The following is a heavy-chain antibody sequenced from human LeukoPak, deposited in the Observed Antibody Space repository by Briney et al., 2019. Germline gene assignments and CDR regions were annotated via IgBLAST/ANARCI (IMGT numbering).Heavy chain of an antibody. CDR3: ARGRPWAYYYNWNYEIHYYYYMDV. D-gene: IGHD1-7*01. Sequence: AGGSLRLSCTASGFTFSSYSMNWVRQAPGKGLEWVSYISSSSNTIYYADSVKGRFTISRDNAKNSLYLQMNSLRAEDTAVYYCARGRPWAYYYNWNYEIHYYYYMDVWGKGTTVTVSS. J-gene: IGHJ6*03. CDR1: GFTFSSYS. CDR2: ISSSSNTI. V-gene: IGHV3-48*01.